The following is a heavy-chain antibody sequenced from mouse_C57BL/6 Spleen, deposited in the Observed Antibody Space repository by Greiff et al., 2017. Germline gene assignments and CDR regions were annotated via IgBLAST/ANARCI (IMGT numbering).Heavy chain of an antibody. J-gene: IGHJ3*01. CDR2: ISSGGSYT. CDR3: ARDGGYEEAWFAY. Sequence: EVQVVESGGDLVKPGGSLKLSCAASGFTFSSYGMSWVRQTPDKRLEWVATISSGGSYTYYPDSVKGRFTIPRDNAKNTLYLQMSRLKSEDTAMYYCARDGGYEEAWFAYWGQGTLVTVSA. V-gene: IGHV5-6*01. D-gene: IGHD2-2*01. CDR1: GFTFSSYG.